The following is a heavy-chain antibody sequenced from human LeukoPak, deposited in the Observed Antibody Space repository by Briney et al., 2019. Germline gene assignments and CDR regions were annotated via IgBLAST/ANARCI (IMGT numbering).Heavy chain of an antibody. Sequence: PGRSLRLSCAAAGFTFSSYAMNWVRQAPGKGLEWVSAISGSGGSTYYADSVKGRFTISRDNSKNTLYLQMNSLRAEDTAVYYCAPKNGLIVVVPAALGVWGQGTLVTVSS. D-gene: IGHD2-2*01. CDR2: ISGSGGST. J-gene: IGHJ4*02. V-gene: IGHV3-23*01. CDR1: GFTFSSYA. CDR3: APKNGLIVVVPAALGV.